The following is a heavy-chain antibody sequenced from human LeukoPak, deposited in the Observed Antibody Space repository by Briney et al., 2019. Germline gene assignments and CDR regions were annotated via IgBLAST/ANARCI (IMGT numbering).Heavy chain of an antibody. CDR3: AKDKHYYGSGTICD. J-gene: IGHJ4*02. D-gene: IGHD3-10*01. V-gene: IGHV3-9*01. Sequence: GGSLRLSCAASGFTFDDYAMHWVRQAPGKGLEWVSGISWNSGSIGYADSVKGRFTISRDNAKNSLYLQMNSLRAEDPALYYCAKDKHYYGSGTICDWGQGTLVTVSS. CDR1: GFTFDDYA. CDR2: ISWNSGSI.